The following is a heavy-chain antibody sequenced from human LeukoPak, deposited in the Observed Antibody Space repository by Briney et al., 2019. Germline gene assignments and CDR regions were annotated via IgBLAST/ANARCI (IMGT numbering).Heavy chain of an antibody. CDR3: AGAGQYGSGSYYSIYYGMDV. CDR1: GGSISSYY. J-gene: IGHJ6*04. D-gene: IGHD3-10*01. Sequence: SETLSLTCTVSGGSISSYYWSWIWQPPGKGLEWIGYIYYSGSTNYNPSLKSRVTISVDTSKNQFSLKLSSVTAADTAVYYCAGAGQYGSGSYYSIYYGMDVWGKGTTVTVSS. CDR2: IYYSGST. V-gene: IGHV4-59*01.